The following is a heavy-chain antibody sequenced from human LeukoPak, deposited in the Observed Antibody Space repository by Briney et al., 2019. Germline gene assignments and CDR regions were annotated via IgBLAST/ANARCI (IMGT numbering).Heavy chain of an antibody. V-gene: IGHV4-59*01. D-gene: IGHD1-26*01. CDR2: IYYSGST. CDR1: GVSISSYY. J-gene: IGHJ4*02. Sequence: SETLSLTCTVSGVSISSYYWSWIRQPPGKGLEWIGYIYYSGSTNYNPSLKSRVTISVDTSKNQFSLKLSSVTAADTAVYYCARGIVGATHFDYWGQGTLVTVSS. CDR3: ARGIVGATHFDY.